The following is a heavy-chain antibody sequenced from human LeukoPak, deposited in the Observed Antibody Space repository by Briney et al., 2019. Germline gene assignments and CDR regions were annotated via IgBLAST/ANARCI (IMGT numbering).Heavy chain of an antibody. CDR2: ISGSGGST. Sequence: GGSLRLSCAASGFTFSSYGMHWVRQAPGKGLEWVSAISGSGGSTYYADSVKGRFTISRDNSKNTLYLQMNSLRAEDTAVYYCGKKGRGCSGFMEERAGWFDPGAREPWSPSPQ. CDR1: GFTFSSYG. V-gene: IGHV3-23*01. CDR3: GKKGRGCSGFMEERAGWFDP. D-gene: IGHD3-3*01. J-gene: IGHJ5*02.